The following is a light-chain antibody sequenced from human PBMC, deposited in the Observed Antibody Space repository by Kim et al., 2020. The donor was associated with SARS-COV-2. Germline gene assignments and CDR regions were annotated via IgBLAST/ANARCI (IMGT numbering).Light chain of an antibody. Sequence: IQMTQSPSTVSASVGDRVTITCRASQSFSSWLAWYQQKPGKAPKLLIYQTSSLQSGVPSRFSGSGSGTEFTLTINSLQPDDFATYYCQQYNSYPVTFGQGTRLEIK. CDR1: QSFSSW. V-gene: IGKV1-5*03. CDR3: QQYNSYPVT. CDR2: QTS. J-gene: IGKJ5*01.